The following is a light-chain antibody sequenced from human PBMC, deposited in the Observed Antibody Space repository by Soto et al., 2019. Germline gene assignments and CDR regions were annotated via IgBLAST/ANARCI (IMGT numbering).Light chain of an antibody. CDR3: QHRIAGGP. V-gene: IGKV3-11*01. CDR1: QSVSTY. CDR2: DAS. Sequence: EIVLTQSPATLSLSPGERATLSCRASQSVSTYLAWYQYKHGQAPRLLIYDASIRATGIPARFSASGSGTDFTLTISSLEPDDFAVYYCQHRIAGGPFGQGTKVEIK. J-gene: IGKJ1*01.